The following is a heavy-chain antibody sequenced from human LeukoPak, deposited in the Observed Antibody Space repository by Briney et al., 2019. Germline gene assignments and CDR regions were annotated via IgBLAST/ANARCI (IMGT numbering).Heavy chain of an antibody. V-gene: IGHV3-48*03. CDR1: GFIFENFA. CDR2: ISSSGSTI. D-gene: IGHD4-23*01. Sequence: GGSLRLSCAASGFIFENFAMSWVRQAPGKGLEWVSYISSSGSTIYYADSVKGRFTISRDNAKNSLYLQMNSLRAEDTAVYYCARDYGGSSPFDYWGQGTLVTVSS. CDR3: ARDYGGSSPFDY. J-gene: IGHJ4*02.